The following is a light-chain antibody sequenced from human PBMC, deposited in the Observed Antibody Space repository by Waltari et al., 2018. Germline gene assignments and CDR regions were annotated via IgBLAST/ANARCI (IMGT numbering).Light chain of an antibody. Sequence: QSALPQPASVSGSPGQSITISCTGTSRDVGSYNLVSWYQQHPGKAPKLRIYEGSKRPSGVSNRFSGSKSGNTASLTISGLQAEDEADYYCCSYAGSSTFVFGTGTKVTVL. V-gene: IGLV2-23*01. CDR3: CSYAGSSTFV. CDR1: SRDVGSYNL. J-gene: IGLJ1*01. CDR2: EGS.